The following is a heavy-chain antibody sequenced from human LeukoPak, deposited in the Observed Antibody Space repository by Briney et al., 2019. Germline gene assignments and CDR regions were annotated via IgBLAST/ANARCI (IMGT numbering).Heavy chain of an antibody. CDR3: AKSPGSGSIWFDP. V-gene: IGHV3-23*01. CDR1: GFTFSSYA. J-gene: IGHJ5*02. D-gene: IGHD3-10*01. CDR2: ISGSGGST. Sequence: TGGPLRLSCAASGFTFSSYAMSWVRQAPGKGLEWVSAISGSGGSTYYADSVKGRFTISRDNSKNTLYLQMNSLRAEDTAVYYCAKSPGSGSIWFDPWGQGTLVTVSS.